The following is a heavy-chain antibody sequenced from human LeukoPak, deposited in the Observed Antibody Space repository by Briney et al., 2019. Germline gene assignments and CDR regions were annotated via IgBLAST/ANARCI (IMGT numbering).Heavy chain of an antibody. J-gene: IGHJ4*02. Sequence: ASVKVSCKASGYDFTSVGITWVRRAPGQGLEWMGWISPYNSNTRYAQKFQGRVAMTTDTSTTTAYMELRCLRFNDTAVYYCARAGSGSGWYFDYWGQGTLVTVSS. CDR1: GYDFTSVG. CDR2: ISPYNSNT. CDR3: ARAGSGSGWYFDY. D-gene: IGHD6-19*01. V-gene: IGHV1-18*01.